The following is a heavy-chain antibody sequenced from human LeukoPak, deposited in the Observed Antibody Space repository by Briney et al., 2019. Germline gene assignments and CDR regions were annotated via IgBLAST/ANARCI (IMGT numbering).Heavy chain of an antibody. V-gene: IGHV4-39*07. Sequence: SETLSLTCTVSGGSISSSSYYWGWIRQPPGKGLEWIGSIYYSGSTYYNPSLKSRVTISVDTSKNQFSLKLSSVIAADTAVYYCARDKGGSGSYRVDYWGQGTLVTVSS. D-gene: IGHD3-10*01. CDR3: ARDKGGSGSYRVDY. CDR2: IYYSGST. J-gene: IGHJ4*02. CDR1: GGSISSSSYY.